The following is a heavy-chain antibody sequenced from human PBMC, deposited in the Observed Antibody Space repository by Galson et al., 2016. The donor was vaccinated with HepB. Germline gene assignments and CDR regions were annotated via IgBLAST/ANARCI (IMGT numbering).Heavy chain of an antibody. CDR2: ISFDGRNG. Sequence: SLRLSCAASGFDFNDSPMHWVRQSPGKGLEWVAGISFDGRNGYYADSVKGRFIISRDSSKKTVYLQMNSLRSKDTAVYYCARSAAGRTATTTLAWGQGILVTVSS. V-gene: IGHV3-30-3*01. D-gene: IGHD4-17*01. CDR3: ARSAAGRTATTTLA. CDR1: GFDFNDSP. J-gene: IGHJ5*02.